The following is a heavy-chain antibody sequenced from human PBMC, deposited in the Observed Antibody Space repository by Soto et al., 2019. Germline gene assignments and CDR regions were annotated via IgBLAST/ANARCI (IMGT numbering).Heavy chain of an antibody. Sequence: SETLSLTCAVSSGSISSSNWWSWVRQPPGKGLEWIGEIYHSGSTNYNPSLKSRVTISVDKSKNQFSLKLSSVTAADTAVYYCARGVTTDYYYYMDVWGKGTTVTVSS. CDR1: SGSISSSNW. V-gene: IGHV4-4*02. D-gene: IGHD4-4*01. CDR2: IYHSGST. J-gene: IGHJ6*03. CDR3: ARGVTTDYYYYMDV.